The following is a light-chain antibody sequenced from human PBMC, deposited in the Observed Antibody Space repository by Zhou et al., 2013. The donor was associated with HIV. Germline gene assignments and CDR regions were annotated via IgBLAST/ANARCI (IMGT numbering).Light chain of an antibody. CDR1: QGITNS. J-gene: IGKJ2*01. CDR3: QQYDATPYT. V-gene: IGKV1-NL1*01. Sequence: DIQMTQSPSSLSASVGDRVTITCRASQGITNSLAWYQQTPGKAPKLLVYGASRLESGVPSRFSGSGSGTFYTLTISSLQSEDFATYYCQQYDATPYTFGPGDRRWRS. CDR2: GAS.